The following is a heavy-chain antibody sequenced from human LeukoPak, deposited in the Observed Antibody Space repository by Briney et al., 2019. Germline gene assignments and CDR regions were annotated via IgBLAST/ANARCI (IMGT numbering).Heavy chain of an antibody. CDR1: GGSISSYY. J-gene: IGHJ5*02. Sequence: SETLSLTCTVSGGSISSYYWSWIRQPPGKGLEWIGYIYYSGSTNYNPSLKSRVTISVDTSKNQFSLKLSSVTAADTAVYYCARVPRRGGGPPGWFDPWGQGTLVTVSS. V-gene: IGHV4-59*01. CDR3: ARVPRRGGGPPGWFDP. D-gene: IGHD2-15*01. CDR2: IYYSGST.